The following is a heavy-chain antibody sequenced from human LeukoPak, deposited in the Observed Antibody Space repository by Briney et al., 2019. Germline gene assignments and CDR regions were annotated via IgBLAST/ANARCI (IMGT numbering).Heavy chain of an antibody. V-gene: IGHV3-30*03. CDR2: ISYDGSSK. CDR1: GFTFGSYG. J-gene: IGHJ4*02. CDR3: ARMNYVSSGWGAPFDY. Sequence: GGSLRLSCAASGFTFGSYGLHWVRQAPGKGLEWVAVISYDGSSKYYKESVKGRFTISRDNAKNSLYLQMNSLRAEDTAVYYCARMNYVSSGWGAPFDYWGQGTLVTVSS. D-gene: IGHD1-7*01.